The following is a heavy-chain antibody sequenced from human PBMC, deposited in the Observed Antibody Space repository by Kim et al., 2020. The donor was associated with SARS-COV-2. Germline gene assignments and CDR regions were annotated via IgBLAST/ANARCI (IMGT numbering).Heavy chain of an antibody. CDR3: ARSGGSNYFKHWYYFDY. D-gene: IGHD1-7*01. CDR1: GYTFTSYA. J-gene: IGHJ4*02. Sequence: ASVKVSCKASGYTFTSYAMHWVRQAPGQRLEWMGWINAGNGNTKYSQKFQGRVTITRDTSASTAYMELSSLRSEDTAVYYCARSGGSNYFKHWYYFDYWGQGTLVTVSS. CDR2: INAGNGNT. V-gene: IGHV1-3*01.